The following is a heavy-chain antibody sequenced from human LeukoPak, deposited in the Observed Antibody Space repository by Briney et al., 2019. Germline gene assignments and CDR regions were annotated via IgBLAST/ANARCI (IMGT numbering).Heavy chain of an antibody. CDR1: GFTFDDYA. J-gene: IGHJ4*02. V-gene: IGHV3-9*01. CDR2: ISWNSGSI. CDR3: AKGYCSSATCHFDY. D-gene: IGHD2-2*01. Sequence: GGSLRLSCAASGFTFDDYAMHWVRQAPGKGLEWVSGISWNSGSIGYADSVKGRFTISRDNAKNSLYLQMNSLRDEDTALYYCAKGYCSSATCHFDYWGQGTLVTVSS.